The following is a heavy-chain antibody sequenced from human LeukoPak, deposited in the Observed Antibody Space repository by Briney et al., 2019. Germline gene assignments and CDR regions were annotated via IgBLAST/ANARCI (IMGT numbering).Heavy chain of an antibody. CDR3: AREQREDYCGGDCYSAYFDS. Sequence: GASVKVSCKASGYTFTRYYMHWGRQAPGQGREGRGWINPNSGGTNYAQKFQGRVTMTRDTSISTAYMELSRLRSYDTAVSYCAREQREDYCGGDCYSAYFDSWGQGTLVTVSS. J-gene: IGHJ4*02. CDR2: INPNSGGT. D-gene: IGHD2-21*02. CDR1: GYTFTRYY. V-gene: IGHV1-2*02.